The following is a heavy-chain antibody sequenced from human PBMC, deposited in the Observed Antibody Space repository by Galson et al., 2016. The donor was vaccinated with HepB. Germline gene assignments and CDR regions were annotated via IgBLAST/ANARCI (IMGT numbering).Heavy chain of an antibody. V-gene: IGHV3-53*01. Sequence: LRLSCAASGFSVSTYHLTWVRQAPGKGLEWVSVIYSGDHTFYADSVKGRFTVSRDNSRNTLYLQMNSLRAEDAARYYCARAPQSGSKVKALDSWGQGTLVTVSS. D-gene: IGHD1-26*01. J-gene: IGHJ4*02. CDR3: ARAPQSGSKVKALDS. CDR2: IYSGDHT. CDR1: GFSVSTYH.